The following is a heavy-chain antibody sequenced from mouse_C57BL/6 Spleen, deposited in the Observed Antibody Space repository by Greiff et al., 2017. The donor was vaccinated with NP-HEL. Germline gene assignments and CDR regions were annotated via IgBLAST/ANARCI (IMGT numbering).Heavy chain of an antibody. CDR2: IYPGSGNT. D-gene: IGHD2-1*01. CDR3: ARWDYGNEGYFDY. CDR1: GYTFTDYY. V-gene: IGHV1-76*01. J-gene: IGHJ2*01. Sequence: QVQLQQSGAELVRPGASVKLSCKASGYTFTDYYINWVKQRPGQGLEWIARIYPGSGNTYYNEKFKGKATLTAEKSSSTAYMQLSSLTSEDSAVYFCARWDYGNEGYFDYWGQGTTLTVSS.